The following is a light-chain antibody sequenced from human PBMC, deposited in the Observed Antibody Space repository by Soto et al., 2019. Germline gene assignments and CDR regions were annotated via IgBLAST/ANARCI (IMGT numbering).Light chain of an antibody. CDR2: EDS. Sequence: QSALTQPASVSGSLGQSITISCTGTSSDAGNYNFVSWYQQHPGKAPKVIIYEDSTRPSGVSNRISGSKSGNTASLTISGLQAEDEADYYCCSYAGSSTSWVFGGGTKPTVL. J-gene: IGLJ3*02. CDR1: SSDAGNYNF. V-gene: IGLV2-23*01. CDR3: CSYAGSSTSWV.